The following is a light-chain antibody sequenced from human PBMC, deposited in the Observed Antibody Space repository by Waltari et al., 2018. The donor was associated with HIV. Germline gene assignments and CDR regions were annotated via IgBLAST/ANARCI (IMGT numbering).Light chain of an antibody. J-gene: IGKJ3*01. CDR1: QTISRS. V-gene: IGKV1-39*01. CDR2: DAS. Sequence: DIQMTQSPSSLSASVGDRITIVCRASQTISRSLNWYQQKAGKAPTLLIFDASTLQTGVPSRFSGSVSGPEFTLTISNLQPEDFATYYCQQSYSSPLPFGPGTKVDVK. CDR3: QQSYSSPLP.